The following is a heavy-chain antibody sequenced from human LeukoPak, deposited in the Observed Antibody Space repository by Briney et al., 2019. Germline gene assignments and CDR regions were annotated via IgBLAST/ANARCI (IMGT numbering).Heavy chain of an antibody. V-gene: IGHV3-72*01. CDR3: DRGASGNYNYHYGMDV. D-gene: IGHD3-10*01. J-gene: IGHJ6*02. CDR1: GFTFSDYY. Sequence: GALRLSCVASGFTFSDYYMDWVRQAPGKGLEWVARSRGKAKTYTTEYAASVKGRFTISRDESKNSLYLQVHSLVIEDTAVYYCDRGASGNYNYHYGMDVWGQGTTVTVSS. CDR2: SRGKAKTYTT.